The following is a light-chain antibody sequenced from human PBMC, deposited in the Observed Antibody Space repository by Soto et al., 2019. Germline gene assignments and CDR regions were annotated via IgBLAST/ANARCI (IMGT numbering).Light chain of an antibody. Sequence: IQMTQSPSSLSASVGDRVTITCRASQSISSYLTCYQQKPGKAPKLLIYASSSLQXXXXXXXXXXXXXXXXXXXXSSLQPEDFATYYCHQSYNTPPYTVGQGTKLEIK. CDR1: QSISSY. J-gene: IGKJ2*01. V-gene: IGKV1-39*01. CDR3: HQSYNTPPYT. CDR2: ASS.